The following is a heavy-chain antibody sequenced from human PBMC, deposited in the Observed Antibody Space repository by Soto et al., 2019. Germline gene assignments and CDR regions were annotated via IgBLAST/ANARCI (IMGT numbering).Heavy chain of an antibody. CDR2: IWYDGSEK. CDR3: AEGANSAGPTC. CDR1: GFSFSTYG. D-gene: IGHD2-8*01. Sequence: QVQLVESGGGVVQPGTSLRLSCAASGFSFSTYGMHWVRQAPGRGLEWVALIWYDGSEKYYADSVTGRFTISRDNCRRTMSLHMHILREDDTAVYFCAEGANSAGPTCWSQGTVVNVSS. V-gene: IGHV3-33*01. J-gene: IGHJ4*02.